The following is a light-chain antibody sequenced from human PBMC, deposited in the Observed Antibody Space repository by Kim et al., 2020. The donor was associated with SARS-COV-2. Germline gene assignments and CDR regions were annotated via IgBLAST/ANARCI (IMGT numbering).Light chain of an antibody. J-gene: IGKJ5*01. Sequence: ASVGDRVTITRRESQDIRNDLGWYQQNPGRAPKRLIYGASSLQSGFPSRCSGSGSGTEFTLTCSSVQPEDFATYFCLQHSTYPITFGQGTRLEIK. CDR1: QDIRND. V-gene: IGKV1-17*01. CDR2: GAS. CDR3: LQHSTYPIT.